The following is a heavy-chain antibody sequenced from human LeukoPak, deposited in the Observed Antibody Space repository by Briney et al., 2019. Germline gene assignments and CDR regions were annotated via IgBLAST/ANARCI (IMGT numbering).Heavy chain of an antibody. Sequence: ASVKVSCKASGGTFSSFAISWVRQAPGQGLEWMGGIIPIFGTTNYAQKFQGRVTITADESTSTAYMELSSLRSEDTAVYYCARAPEPDYVDILTGYPLGYWGQGTLVTVSS. D-gene: IGHD3-9*01. J-gene: IGHJ4*02. CDR1: GGTFSSFA. CDR3: ARAPEPDYVDILTGYPLGY. V-gene: IGHV1-69*01. CDR2: IIPIFGTT.